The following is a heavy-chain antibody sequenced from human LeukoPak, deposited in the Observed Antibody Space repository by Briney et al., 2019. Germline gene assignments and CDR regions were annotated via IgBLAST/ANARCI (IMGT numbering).Heavy chain of an antibody. V-gene: IGHV5-51*01. J-gene: IGHJ3*02. CDR1: GYSFTSYW. D-gene: IGHD6-13*01. CDR3: ASRYGSRRVNDAFDI. CDR2: IYPSDSDT. Sequence: GESLKISCKGSGYSFTSYWIGWVRQMPGKGLEWMGIIYPSDSDTRYSPSFQGQVTISADKSISTAYLQWSSLKASDTAMYYCASRYGSRRVNDAFDIWGQGTMVTVSS.